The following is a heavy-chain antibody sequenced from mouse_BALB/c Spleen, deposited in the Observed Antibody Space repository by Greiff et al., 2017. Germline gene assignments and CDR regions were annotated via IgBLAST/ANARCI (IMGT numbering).Heavy chain of an antibody. Sequence: EVQLQQSGPELVKPGASVKISCKASGYSFTGYFMNWVMQSHGKSLEWIGRINPYNGDTFYNQKFKGKATLTVDKSSSTAHMELRSLASEDSAVYYCARSMITTPFDYWGQGTTLTVSS. CDR1: GYSFTGYF. D-gene: IGHD2-4*01. V-gene: IGHV1-20*02. J-gene: IGHJ2*01. CDR3: ARSMITTPFDY. CDR2: INPYNGDT.